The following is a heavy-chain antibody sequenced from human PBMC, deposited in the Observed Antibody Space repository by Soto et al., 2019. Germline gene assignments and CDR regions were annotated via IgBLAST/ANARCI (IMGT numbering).Heavy chain of an antibody. D-gene: IGHD3-22*01. Sequence: ASSVKVSCKASGCTFTSYYMHWVRQAPVQGLEWMGIINPSGGSTSYAQKFQGRVTMTRDTSTSTVYMEMSSLRSEDTAVYYCARGGSWYDSSEDAFDIWGQGTMVTVSS. J-gene: IGHJ3*02. CDR2: INPSGGST. CDR1: GCTFTSYY. CDR3: ARGGSWYDSSEDAFDI. V-gene: IGHV1-46*01.